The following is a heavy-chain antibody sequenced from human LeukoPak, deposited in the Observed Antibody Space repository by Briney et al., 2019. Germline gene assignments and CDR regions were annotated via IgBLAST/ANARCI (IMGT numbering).Heavy chain of an antibody. CDR3: ARQNYDVRAYRYYGVDV. J-gene: IGHJ6*02. CDR1: GGSISSFY. D-gene: IGHD3-22*01. V-gene: IGHV4-59*08. CDR2: IFHTGST. Sequence: SETLSLTCTVSGGSISSFYWSWIRQSPVKGLEWIGDIFHTGSTDYNPSLKSRITISVDTSKNQFSLKLNSVTAADTAVYYCARQNYDVRAYRYYGVDVWGQGTTVTVSS.